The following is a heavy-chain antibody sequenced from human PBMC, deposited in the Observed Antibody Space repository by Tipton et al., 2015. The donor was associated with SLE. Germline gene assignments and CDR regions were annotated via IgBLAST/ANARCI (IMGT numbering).Heavy chain of an antibody. CDR3: ARGQIVVLPTAANQFDP. CDR2: IYTGGYT. D-gene: IGHD2-2*01. V-gene: IGHV4-61*02. J-gene: IGHJ5*02. Sequence: TLSLTCTVSGDSISSDRYYWTWIRQPAGKGLEWIGSIYTGGYTYYNPSLKSRVTISVDTSKNQFSLNLSSVTAADTAMYYCARGQIVVLPTAANQFDPWGQGTLVTVSS. CDR1: GDSISSDRYY.